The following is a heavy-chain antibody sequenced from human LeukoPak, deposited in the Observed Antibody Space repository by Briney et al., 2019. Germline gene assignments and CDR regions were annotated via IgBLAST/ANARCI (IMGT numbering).Heavy chain of an antibody. CDR1: GDSIISSHW. Sequence: PSETLSLTFTVTGDSIISSHWSSWVRQPPGKGLEWVGEIYHTGSTNYNPSLKSRVTISIDKSKNQFSLNLSSVTAADTAVYYCARRGGSGSYLRLGPSRASDVWGKGTTVTISS. J-gene: IGHJ6*04. CDR3: ARRGGSGSYLRLGPSRASDV. V-gene: IGHV4-4*02. D-gene: IGHD3-10*01. CDR2: IYHTGST.